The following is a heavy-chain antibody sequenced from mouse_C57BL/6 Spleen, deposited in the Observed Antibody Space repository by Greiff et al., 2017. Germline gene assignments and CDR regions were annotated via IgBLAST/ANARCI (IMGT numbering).Heavy chain of an antibody. CDR2: INPSNGGT. J-gene: IGHJ2*01. V-gene: IGHV1-53*01. Sequence: QVHVKQPGTELVKPGASVKLSCKASGYTFTSYWMHWVKQRPGQGLEWIGNINPSNGGTNYNEKFKSKATLTVDKSSSTAYMQLSSLTSEDSAVYYCARMRTYSPVYFDYWGQGTTLTVSS. CDR1: GYTFTSYW. D-gene: IGHD2-12*01. CDR3: ARMRTYSPVYFDY.